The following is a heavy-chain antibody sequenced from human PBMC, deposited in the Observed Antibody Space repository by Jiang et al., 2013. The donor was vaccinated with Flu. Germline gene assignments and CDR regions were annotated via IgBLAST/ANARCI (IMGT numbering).Heavy chain of an antibody. CDR3: ARGRLATGSYYFDY. CDR2: IYYSGST. J-gene: IGHJ4*02. D-gene: IGHD5-12*01. Sequence: LLKPSETLSLTCTVSGGSISSYYWSWIRQPPGKGLEWIGYIYYSGSTNYNPSLKSRVTISVDTSKNQFSLKLSSVTAADTAVYYCARGRLATGSYYFDYWGQGTLVTVSS. CDR1: GGSISSYY. V-gene: IGHV4-59*01.